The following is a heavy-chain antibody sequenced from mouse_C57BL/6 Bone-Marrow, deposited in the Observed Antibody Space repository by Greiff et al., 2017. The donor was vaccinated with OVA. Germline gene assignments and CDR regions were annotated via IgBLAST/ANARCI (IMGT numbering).Heavy chain of an antibody. CDR1: GFNIKDYY. CDR3: ADITTVVAYDFDY. Sequence: EVQLQESGAELVKPWASVKLSCTASGFNIKDYYMHWVKQRTEQGLEWIGRIDPEDGETKYAPKFQGKATITADTSSNTAYLQLSSLTSEDTAVYYCADITTVVAYDFDYWGQGTTLTVSS. J-gene: IGHJ2*01. V-gene: IGHV14-2*01. D-gene: IGHD1-1*01. CDR2: IDPEDGET.